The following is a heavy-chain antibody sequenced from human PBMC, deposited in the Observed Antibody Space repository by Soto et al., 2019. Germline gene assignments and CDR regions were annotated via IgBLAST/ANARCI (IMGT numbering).Heavy chain of an antibody. D-gene: IGHD1-1*01. CDR1: GFTFSSYA. V-gene: IGHV3-30*04. CDR3: ARELERVFDY. Sequence: PGGSLRLSCAASGFTFSSYAMHWVRQAPGRGLEWVAFIAYDGRNKYYADSVKGRFTISRDNSKNTLYLQMNSMRIEDTAVYYCARELERVFDYWGQVTLVTVSS. CDR2: IAYDGRNK. J-gene: IGHJ4*02.